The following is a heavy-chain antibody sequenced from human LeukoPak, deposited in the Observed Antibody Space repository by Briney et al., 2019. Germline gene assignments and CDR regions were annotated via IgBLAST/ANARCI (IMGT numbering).Heavy chain of an antibody. J-gene: IGHJ4*02. D-gene: IGHD2-21*02. CDR2: ISYDGSNK. CDR1: GFTFSSYA. V-gene: IGHV3-30-3*01. CDR3: ARFLPGGDLGFDY. Sequence: PGGSLRLSCAASGFTFSSYAMHWVRQAPGKGLERVAVISYDGSNKYYADSVKGRFTISRDNSKNTLYLQMNSLRAEDTAVYYCARFLPGGDLGFDYWGQGTLVTVSS.